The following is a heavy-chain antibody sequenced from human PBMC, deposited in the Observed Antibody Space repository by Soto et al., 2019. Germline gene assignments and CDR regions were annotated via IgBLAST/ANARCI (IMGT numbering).Heavy chain of an antibody. D-gene: IGHD3-22*01. J-gene: IGHJ4*02. CDR3: AREGSSGENDY. V-gene: IGHV3-33*01. CDR1: GFTFSSYG. CDR2: IWYDGSNK. Sequence: PGGSLRLSCAASGFTFSSYGMHWVRQAPGKGLEWVAVIWYDGSNKYYADSVKGRFTISRDNSKNTLYLQMNSLRAEDTAVYYCAREGSSGENDYWGQGTLVTVSS.